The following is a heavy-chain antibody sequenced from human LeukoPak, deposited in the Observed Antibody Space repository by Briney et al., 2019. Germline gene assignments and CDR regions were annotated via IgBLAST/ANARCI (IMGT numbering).Heavy chain of an antibody. V-gene: IGHV3-21*01. Sequence: KSGGSLRLSCAASGFTFSSYAMHWVRQAPGKGLEWVSSISPDSIFIYQADSVKGRFTISRDNAKNSLYLQMNSLRAEDTAVYYCVRDTYGPSDYWGQGSLVTVSS. CDR1: GFTFSSYA. J-gene: IGHJ4*02. D-gene: IGHD3-10*01. CDR3: VRDTYGPSDY. CDR2: ISPDSIFI.